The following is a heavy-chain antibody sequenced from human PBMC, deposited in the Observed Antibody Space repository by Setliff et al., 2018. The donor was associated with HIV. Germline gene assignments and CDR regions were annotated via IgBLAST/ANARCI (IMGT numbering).Heavy chain of an antibody. Sequence: SETLSLTCTVSGVATDSNYWTWIRQSPGKGLEWIGYVYYGGITNYSSSLKSRVSISIDTSKNQFYLNLGSVTTADTAVYFCARGVRTAAAPTFDHWGQGALVTVSS. CDR2: VYYGGIT. CDR3: ARGVRTAAAPTFDH. CDR1: GVATDSNY. V-gene: IGHV4-59*01. D-gene: IGHD6-13*01. J-gene: IGHJ4*02.